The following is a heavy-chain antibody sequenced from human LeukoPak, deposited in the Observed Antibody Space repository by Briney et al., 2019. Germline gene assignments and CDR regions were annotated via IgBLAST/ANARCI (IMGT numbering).Heavy chain of an antibody. V-gene: IGHV3-23*01. J-gene: IGHJ4*02. D-gene: IGHD3-10*01. CDR1: GFTFSSYA. CDR2: ISGSGGST. Sequence: GGSLRLSCAASGFTFSSYAMNWVRQAPGKGLEWVSAISGSGGSTYYADSVKGRFTISRDNSKNTLYLQMNSLRAEDTAVYYCAKRRFGELEFDYWGQGTLVTVSS. CDR3: AKRRFGELEFDY.